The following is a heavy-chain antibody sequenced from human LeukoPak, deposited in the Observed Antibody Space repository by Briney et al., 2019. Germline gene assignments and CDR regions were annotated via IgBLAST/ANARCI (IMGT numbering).Heavy chain of an antibody. CDR3: ARLVVVAANAFDI. J-gene: IGHJ3*02. D-gene: IGHD2-15*01. V-gene: IGHV3-21*01. CDR1: GFTFSSYS. Sequence: GGSLRLSCAASGFTFSSYSMTWVRQAPGKGLEWVSSISSSSSYIYYADSVKGRFTISRDNAKNSLYLQMNSLRAEDTAVYYCARLVVVAANAFDIWGQGTMVTVSS. CDR2: ISSSSSYI.